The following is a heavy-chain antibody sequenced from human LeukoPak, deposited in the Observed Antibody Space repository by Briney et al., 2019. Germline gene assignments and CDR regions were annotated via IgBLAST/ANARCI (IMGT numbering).Heavy chain of an antibody. CDR2: ISSSSSYI. CDR1: GFTFSSYS. Sequence: GGSLRLSCAAPGFTFSSYSMNWVRQAPGKGLEWVSSISSSSSYIYYADSVKGRFTISRDNAKNSLYLQMNSLRAEDTAVYYCARGAYCTNGVCSNWFDPWGQGTLVTVSS. V-gene: IGHV3-21*01. CDR3: ARGAYCTNGVCSNWFDP. J-gene: IGHJ5*02. D-gene: IGHD2-8*01.